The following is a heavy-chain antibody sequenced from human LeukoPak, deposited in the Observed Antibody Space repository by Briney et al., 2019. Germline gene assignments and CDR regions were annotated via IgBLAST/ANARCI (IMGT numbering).Heavy chain of an antibody. CDR2: INQDGGEK. Sequence: GGSLRLSCAASGLTFSSDWMSWVRQAQGKGLEWVANINQDGGEKYCVDSVKGRFIISRDNAKNSLYLQMNSLRAEDTAVYYCARAKAAQFVYYFYMDVWGKGTTVSVSS. CDR1: GLTFSSDW. J-gene: IGHJ6*03. D-gene: IGHD2-15*01. V-gene: IGHV3-7*01. CDR3: ARAKAAQFVYYFYMDV.